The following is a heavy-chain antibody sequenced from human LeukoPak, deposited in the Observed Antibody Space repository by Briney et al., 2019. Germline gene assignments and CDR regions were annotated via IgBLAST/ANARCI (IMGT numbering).Heavy chain of an antibody. CDR3: AGRLWRRDGYNLSAFDI. CDR2: IYYSGST. J-gene: IGHJ3*02. CDR1: GGSISSSSYY. V-gene: IGHV4-39*01. D-gene: IGHD5-24*01. Sequence: SETLSLTCTVSGGSISSSSYYWGWVRQPPGKGLEWIGAIYYSGSTYYNPSLKSRVTISVDTYKKQFSLKLSSVTAADTAVYYCAGRLWRRDGYNLSAFDIWGQGTMVTVSS.